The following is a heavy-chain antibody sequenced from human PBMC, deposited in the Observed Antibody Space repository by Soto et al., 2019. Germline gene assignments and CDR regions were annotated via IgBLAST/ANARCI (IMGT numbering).Heavy chain of an antibody. V-gene: IGHV4-59*13. CDR2: ISYSGNT. D-gene: IGHD3-10*01. CDR3: ASGEMTTIVDYYKPYAMDV. CDR1: DNSISSYY. J-gene: IGHJ6*02. Sequence: SETLSLTCIVSDNSISSYYWSWIRQPPGKGLEWIGYISYSGNTNYNPSLKSRVSISVDTSKNQFSLKLSSVTAADTAVYYCASGEMTTIVDYYKPYAMDVWGQGITVTVSS.